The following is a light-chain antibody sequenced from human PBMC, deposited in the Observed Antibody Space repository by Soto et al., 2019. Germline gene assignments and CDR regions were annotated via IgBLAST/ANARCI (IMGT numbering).Light chain of an antibody. J-gene: IGLJ2*01. V-gene: IGLV1-40*01. Sequence: QPVLTQPPSLSGAPGQRVTISCTGSRSNIGAGYDVHWYQHLPGTAPKVLIFDNSNRPSGVPDRFSGSKSGTSASLAITGRQAEEDAVSYRHYYDVRLRGPAFGGGTKLPVL. CDR1: RSNIGAGYD. CDR3: HYYDVRLRGPA. CDR2: DNS.